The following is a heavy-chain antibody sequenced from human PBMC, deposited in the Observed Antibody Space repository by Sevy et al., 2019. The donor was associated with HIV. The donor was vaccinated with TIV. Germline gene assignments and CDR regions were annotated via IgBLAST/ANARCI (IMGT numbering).Heavy chain of an antibody. J-gene: IGHJ4*02. D-gene: IGHD3-22*01. CDR1: GFSLSTSRVG. CDR3: AHTSNYYDSSGYIYFDY. CDR2: IYWDDDK. Sequence: SGPTLVNPTQTLTLTCTFSGFSLSTSRVGVGWIRQPPGQALEWLALIYWDDDKRYSPFLKSRLTITKDTSKNQVVLIMTNMDPVDTATYFCAHTSNYYDSSGYIYFDYWGQGTLVTVSS. V-gene: IGHV2-5*02.